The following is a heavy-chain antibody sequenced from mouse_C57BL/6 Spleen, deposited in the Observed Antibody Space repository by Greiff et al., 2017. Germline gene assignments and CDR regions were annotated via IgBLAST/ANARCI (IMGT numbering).Heavy chain of an antibody. Sequence: EVQRVESGPELVKPGASVKIPCKASGYTFTDYNMDWVKQSHGKSLEWIGDINPNNGGTIYNQKFKGKATLTVDKSSSTAYMELRSLTSEDTAVYYCARSLNDYGYSFDYWGQGTSLTVSS. V-gene: IGHV1-18*01. CDR2: INPNNGGT. D-gene: IGHD2-4*01. J-gene: IGHJ2*02. CDR3: ARSLNDYGYSFDY. CDR1: GYTFTDYN.